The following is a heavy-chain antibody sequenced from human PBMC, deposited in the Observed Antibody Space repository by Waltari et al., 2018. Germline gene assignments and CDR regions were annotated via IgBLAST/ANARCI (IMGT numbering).Heavy chain of an antibody. CDR2: IYSGGST. CDR3: AKESPMDYYYYYMDV. Sequence: QVQLQESGPGLVKPSQTLSLTCTVSVGSISSGSYYWSWIRQPAGKGLEWVSVIYSGGSTEYAESVKGRFTISRENSKNTLYLQMNSLRAEDTAVYYCAKESPMDYYYYYMDVWGKGTTVTVSS. CDR1: VGSISSGSYY. V-gene: IGHV4-61*02. J-gene: IGHJ6*03. D-gene: IGHD2-8*01.